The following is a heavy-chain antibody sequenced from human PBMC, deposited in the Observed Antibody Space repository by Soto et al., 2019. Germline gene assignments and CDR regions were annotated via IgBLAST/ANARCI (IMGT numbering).Heavy chain of an antibody. Sequence: ASVKVSCKASGYTFTSYYMHWVRQAPGQGLEWMGIINPSGGSTSYAQKFRGRVTMTRDTSTSTVYMELSSLRSEDTAVYYCARGIDDCGGDCYSYYFDYWGQGTLVTVSS. CDR3: ARGIDDCGGDCYSYYFDY. V-gene: IGHV1-46*01. CDR2: INPSGGST. CDR1: GYTFTSYY. D-gene: IGHD2-21*02. J-gene: IGHJ4*02.